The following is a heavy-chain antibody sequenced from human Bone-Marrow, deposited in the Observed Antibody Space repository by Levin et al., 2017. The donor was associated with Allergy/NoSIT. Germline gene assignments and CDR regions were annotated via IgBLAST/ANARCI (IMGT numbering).Heavy chain of an antibody. D-gene: IGHD5-12*01. CDR2: IYRSGST. J-gene: IGHJ3*02. V-gene: IGHV4-30-2*01. CDR3: SNSGGSDSFDI. Sequence: SQTLSLTCTVSGDSIRTGNYAWGWIRQPQGQVLEWIGYIYRSGSTYYNPSLKSRVTISLDNSKNQFSLNLTSVTAADTAVYFCSNSGGSDSFDIWGRGTVVTVSS. CDR1: GDSIRTGNYA.